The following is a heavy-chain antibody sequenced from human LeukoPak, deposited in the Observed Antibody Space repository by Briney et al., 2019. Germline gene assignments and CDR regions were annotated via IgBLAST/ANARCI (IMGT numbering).Heavy chain of an antibody. CDR3: ARCTVTTCDY. D-gene: IGHD4-17*01. Sequence: ASVKLSCKASGYTLTGYDMHWVRQAPGQQLEWMGWINPNSSGTNYAQKFQGRVTMTRDTSISTAYMALSRLRSDDTAVYYCARCTVTTCDYWGQGTLVTVSS. CDR1: GYTLTGYD. CDR2: INPNSSGT. J-gene: IGHJ4*02. V-gene: IGHV1-2*02.